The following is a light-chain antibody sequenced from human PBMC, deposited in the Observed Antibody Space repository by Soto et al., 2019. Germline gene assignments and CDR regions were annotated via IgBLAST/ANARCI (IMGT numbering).Light chain of an antibody. J-gene: IGLJ1*01. CDR1: SSDVGGYNY. Sequence: QSVLTQPPSASGSPGPSVAISCTGTSSDVGGYNYVSWYQQHPGKAPKLMIYEVNKRPSGVPDRFSGSKSGNTASLTGAGLQAEDEADYYCSSYAGSSNVFGTGTKLTVL. V-gene: IGLV2-8*01. CDR3: SSYAGSSNV. CDR2: EVN.